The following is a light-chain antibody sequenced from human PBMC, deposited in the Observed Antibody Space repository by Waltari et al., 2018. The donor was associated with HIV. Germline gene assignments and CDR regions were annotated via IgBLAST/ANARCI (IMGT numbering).Light chain of an antibody. Sequence: QSALTQPPSASGSPGQSVTISCTGTSSDVGGYNYVSWYQQHPGKAPKLMSYEVSKRPSGVPGRFSGSKSGNTASLTVSGLQAEDEADYYCSSYAGSNNLGVFGTGTKVTVL. CDR1: SSDVGGYNY. J-gene: IGLJ1*01. V-gene: IGLV2-8*01. CDR2: EVS. CDR3: SSYAGSNNLGV.